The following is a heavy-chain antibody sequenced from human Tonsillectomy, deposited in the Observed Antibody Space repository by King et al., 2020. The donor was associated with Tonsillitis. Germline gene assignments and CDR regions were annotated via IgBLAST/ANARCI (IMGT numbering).Heavy chain of an antibody. CDR3: ARRESLTSHPDY. CDR2: INHSGST. CDR1: GGSFSGYY. V-gene: IGHV4-34*01. D-gene: IGHD3-10*01. J-gene: IGHJ4*02. Sequence: HVQLQQWGAGLLKPSETQSLTCAVYGGSFSGYYWSWIRQPPGKGLEWIGEINHSGSTNYNPSLKSRVTISVDTSKNQFSLKLSSVTAADTAVYYCARRESLTSHPDYWGQGTLVTVSS.